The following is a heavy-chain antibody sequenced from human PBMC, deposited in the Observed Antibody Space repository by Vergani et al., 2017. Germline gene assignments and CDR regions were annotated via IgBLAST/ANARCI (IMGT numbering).Heavy chain of an antibody. CDR3: AREYSSTSGRAFDF. J-gene: IGHJ3*01. CDR2: ISARYPST. CDR1: GFTFSACP. D-gene: IGHD2-2*01. V-gene: IGHV3-23*01. Sequence: EVQLLQSGGGVIQPGGSVRLSCAASGFTFSACPMTWVRQAPGKGLEWVSAISARYPSTYYADSVKGRFTISRDSAKNSLYLQMDSLRAEDTAVYYCAREYSSTSGRAFDFWGQGTKVTGSS.